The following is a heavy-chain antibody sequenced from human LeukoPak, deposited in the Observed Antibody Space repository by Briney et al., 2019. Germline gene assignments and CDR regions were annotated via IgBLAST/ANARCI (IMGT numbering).Heavy chain of an antibody. CDR2: IKEDGSEK. D-gene: IGHD6-6*01. CDR1: GFTFNTYW. CDR3: ARDRSMSSGGLDV. V-gene: IGHV3-7*05. J-gene: IGHJ6*02. Sequence: GGSLRLSCAASGFTFNTYWMSWVRQAPGKGLKWVANIKEDGSEKYYVDSVKGRFTISRDNAKNSLFLQMSSLRAEDTAMYFCARDRSMSSGGLDVWGQGTTVTVSS.